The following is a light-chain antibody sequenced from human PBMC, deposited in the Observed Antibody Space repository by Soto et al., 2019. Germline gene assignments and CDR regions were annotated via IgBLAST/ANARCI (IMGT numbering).Light chain of an antibody. CDR1: QTVGRDY. J-gene: IGKJ1*01. CDR3: QQYGRP. Sequence: EMVMTQSPGTLSVSPGERATLSCRASQTVGRDYLAWYQHKPGQAPRLLIYGISNRATGIPDRFSGSGSGTEFTLTISRLEPEDFAVYYCQQYGRPFGQGTKVDIK. V-gene: IGKV3-20*01. CDR2: GIS.